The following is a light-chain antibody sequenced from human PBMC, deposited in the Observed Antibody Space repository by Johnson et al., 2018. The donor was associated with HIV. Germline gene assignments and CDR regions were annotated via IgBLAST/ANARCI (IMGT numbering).Light chain of an antibody. CDR1: NSNIGNNY. Sequence: QPVLTQPPSVSAAPGQKVTISCSGSNSNIGNNYVSWYRQLPGTAPKLLIYENNKRTSGIPDRFSGSQSGTYATLGITGLQTGDEANYYCGTWYSSLSGVFGTGTKVTVL. CDR3: GTWYSSLSGV. CDR2: ENN. J-gene: IGLJ1*01. V-gene: IGLV1-51*02.